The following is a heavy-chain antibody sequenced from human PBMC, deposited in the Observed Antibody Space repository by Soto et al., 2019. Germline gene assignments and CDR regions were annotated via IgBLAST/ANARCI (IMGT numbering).Heavy chain of an antibody. CDR2: IHYSGST. V-gene: IGHV4-59*06. J-gene: IGHJ6*02. CDR3: GRAHRDLQQLVHYYYSMDV. Sequence: SETLSLTCNVSGGSISNYHWSWIRQPPGKGLEWIGYIHYSGSTYHNPSLKSRVTISVDTSKNQFSLKLTSVTAADTAVYYCGRAHRDLQQLVHYYYSMDVWGQGTTVTVSS. CDR1: GGSISNYH. D-gene: IGHD6-13*01.